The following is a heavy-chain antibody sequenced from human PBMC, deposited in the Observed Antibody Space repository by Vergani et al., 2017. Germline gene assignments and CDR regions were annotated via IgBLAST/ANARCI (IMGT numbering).Heavy chain of an antibody. CDR3: AKPQGYCSGSSCYFYFDY. V-gene: IGHV3-23*01. CDR1: GFTFSSYA. CDR2: ISGSGSST. D-gene: IGHD2-15*01. J-gene: IGHJ4*02. Sequence: EVQLLESGGGLVQPGGSLRLSCAASGFTFSSYAMSWVRQAPGKGLEWVSAISGSGSSTYYADSVKGRFTISRDNSKNTLYLQMNSLRAEDTSVYYWAKPQGYCSGSSCYFYFDYWGQGTLVTVSS.